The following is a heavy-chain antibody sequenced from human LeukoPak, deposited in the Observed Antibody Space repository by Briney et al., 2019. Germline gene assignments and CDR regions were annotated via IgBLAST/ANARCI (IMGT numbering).Heavy chain of an antibody. Sequence: SETLSLTCTVSGGSISSGDYYWSWIRQPPGKGLEWIGYIYYSGSTYYNPSLKSRVTISVDTSKNQFSLKLSSVTAADTAVYYCASLLYDFWSGFLLYFDYWGQGTLVTVSS. D-gene: IGHD3-3*01. V-gene: IGHV4-30-4*01. CDR3: ASLLYDFWSGFLLYFDY. CDR1: GGSISSGDYY. CDR2: IYYSGST. J-gene: IGHJ4*02.